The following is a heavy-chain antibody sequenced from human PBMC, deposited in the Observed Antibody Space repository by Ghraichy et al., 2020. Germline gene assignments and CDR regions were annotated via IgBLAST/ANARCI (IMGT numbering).Heavy chain of an antibody. J-gene: IGHJ4*02. V-gene: IGHV3-64*01. CDR3: ARRYCSSTSCCFDY. Sequence: GESLNISCAASGFTFSSYAMHWVRQAPGKGLEFVSAISNNGGSTYYANSVKGRFTISRDNSKNTLYLQMGSLRAEDMAVYYCARRYCSSTSCCFDYWGQGSLVTVSP. CDR1: GFTFSSYA. D-gene: IGHD2-2*01. CDR2: ISNNGGST.